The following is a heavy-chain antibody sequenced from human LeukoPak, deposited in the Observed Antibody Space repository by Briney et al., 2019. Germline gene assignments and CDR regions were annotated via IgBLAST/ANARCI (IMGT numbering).Heavy chain of an antibody. CDR2: IKGKTDGGTT. CDR1: GFTFSNAW. J-gene: IGHJ5*02. V-gene: IGHV3-15*01. CDR3: ATEATYYYDTRGA. D-gene: IGHD3-22*01. Sequence: GGSLRLSCAASGFTFSNAWMSWVRQAPGKGLELVGRIKGKTDGGTTDYAAPVKGRFTISRDDSKSTLYLQMNSLKTEDTAVYYCATEATYYYDTRGAWGQGTLVTVSS.